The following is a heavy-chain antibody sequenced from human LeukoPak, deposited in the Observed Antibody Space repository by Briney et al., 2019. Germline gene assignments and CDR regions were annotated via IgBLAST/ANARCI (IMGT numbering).Heavy chain of an antibody. V-gene: IGHV4-59*11. CDR2: IYNSATT. CDR3: ARGGEGYNDDAFEV. D-gene: IGHD5-24*01. Sequence: SETLSLTCTVSGDSIRSHYCAWIRQPPGKALEWIGYIYNSATTDYNPSFKSRVTISLDTSKKQFSLKMTSVTALDSAVYYCARGGEGYNDDAFEVWGLGTAVTVSS. CDR1: GDSIRSHY. J-gene: IGHJ3*01.